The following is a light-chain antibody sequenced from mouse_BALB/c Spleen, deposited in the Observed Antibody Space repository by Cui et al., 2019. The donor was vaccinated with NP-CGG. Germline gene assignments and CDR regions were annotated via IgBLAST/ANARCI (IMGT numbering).Light chain of an antibody. J-gene: IGLJ1*01. V-gene: IGLV1*01. CDR2: GTI. Sequence: QAVVTQESALTTSPGETVTLTCRSSTGAVTPSNYANWVQEKPDHLFTGLIGGTINRAPGVPARFSGSLIGDRAALTITGAQTEDDAIYFCALWYSNHWVFGGGTKLTVL. CDR1: TGAVTPSNY. CDR3: ALWYSNHWV.